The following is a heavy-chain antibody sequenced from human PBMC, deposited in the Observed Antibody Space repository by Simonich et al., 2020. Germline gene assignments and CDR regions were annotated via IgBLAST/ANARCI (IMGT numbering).Heavy chain of an antibody. D-gene: IGHD6-13*01. J-gene: IGHJ6*02. CDR3: ARVGYSNYYYYGMDV. V-gene: IGHV4-38-2*01. CDR2: IYHSGST. Sequence: QVQLQESGPGLVKPSETLSLTCAVSGYSISSGYYWGWIRQPPGKGLEWIGSIYHSGSTYYNPSLTSLVTISVDTSKNQFSLKLSSVTAADTAVYYCARVGYSNYYYYGMDVWGQGTTVTVSS. CDR1: GYSISSGYY.